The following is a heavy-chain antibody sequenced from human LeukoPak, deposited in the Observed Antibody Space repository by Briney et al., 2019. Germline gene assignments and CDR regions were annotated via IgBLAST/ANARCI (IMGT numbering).Heavy chain of an antibody. CDR2: ISYDGSNK. CDR1: GFTFSSYG. J-gene: IGHJ4*02. D-gene: IGHD6-19*01. Sequence: PGRSLRLSCAASGFTFSSYGMHWVRQAPGKGLEWVAVISYDGSNKYYADSVKGRFTISRDNSKNTLYLQMNSLRAEDTAVYYCAKESVARRQWLVYFDYWGQGTLVTVSS. V-gene: IGHV3-30*18. CDR3: AKESVARRQWLVYFDY.